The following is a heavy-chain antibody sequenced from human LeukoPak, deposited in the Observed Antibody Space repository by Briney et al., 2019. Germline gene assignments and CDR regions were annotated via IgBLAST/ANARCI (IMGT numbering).Heavy chain of an antibody. V-gene: IGHV3-30*04. CDR3: ARRRGKWDVNWFDP. CDR1: GFTFSSYA. CDR2: ISYDGSNK. D-gene: IGHD1-26*01. Sequence: GGSLRLSCAASGFTFSSYAMHWVRQAPGKGLEWVAVISYDGSNKYYADSVKGRFTISRDNSKNTLYLQMNSLRAEDTAVYYCARRRGKWDVNWFDPWGPGTLVTVSS. J-gene: IGHJ5*02.